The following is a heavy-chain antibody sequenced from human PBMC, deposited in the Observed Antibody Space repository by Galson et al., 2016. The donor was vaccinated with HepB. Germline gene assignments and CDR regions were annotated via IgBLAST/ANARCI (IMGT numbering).Heavy chain of an antibody. J-gene: IGHJ6*02. CDR2: ITSGGTT. CDR1: GFSFSSYA. V-gene: IGHV3-23*01. CDR3: AKRPYSHGWHYGMGV. D-gene: IGHD5-18*01. Sequence: SLRLSCAASGFSFSSYAMSWVRQAPGKGLEWVSGITSGGTTYYADSVKGRFTISRDNSKNILYLQMKSLRDEDTAVYYCAKRPYSHGWHYGMGVWGQGTTVTVSS.